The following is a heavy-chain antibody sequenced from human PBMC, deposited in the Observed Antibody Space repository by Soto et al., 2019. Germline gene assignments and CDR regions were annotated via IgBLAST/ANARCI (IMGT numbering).Heavy chain of an antibody. CDR1: GFTFSSYA. V-gene: IGHV3-30-3*01. D-gene: IGHD3-3*01. Sequence: QVQLVESGGGVVQPGRSLRLSCAASGFTFSSYAMHWVRQAPGKGLGWVAVISYDGSNKYYADSVKGRFTISRDNSKNTLYLQMNSLRAEDTAVYYCARAPRSKTIFGVVIMGGFDYWGQGTLVTVSS. CDR2: ISYDGSNK. CDR3: ARAPRSKTIFGVVIMGGFDY. J-gene: IGHJ4*02.